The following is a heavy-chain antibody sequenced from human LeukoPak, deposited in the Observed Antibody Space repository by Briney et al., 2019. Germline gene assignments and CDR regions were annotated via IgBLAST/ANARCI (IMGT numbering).Heavy chain of an antibody. J-gene: IGHJ5*02. CDR2: IYYTGSI. CDR3: ARQFSSSAQWFDP. D-gene: IGHD6-6*01. CDR1: GASISSANYY. V-gene: IGHV4-39*01. Sequence: TSETLSLTCTVYGASISSANYYWGWIRQPPGKGLEWIGSIYYTGSIFDNPSLRSRVTISADASKNQFFLKLSSVTAADTAVYYCARQFSSSAQWFDPWGQGTLVTVSS.